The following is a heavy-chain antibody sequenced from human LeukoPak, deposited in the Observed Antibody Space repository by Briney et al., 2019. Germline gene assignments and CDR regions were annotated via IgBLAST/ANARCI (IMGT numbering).Heavy chain of an antibody. CDR1: GGSISSYY. CDR3: ARDRPYYSSTSCLNDAFDI. Sequence: SETLSLTCTVSGGSISSYYWSWIRQPPGKGLEWIGYIYYSGSTNYNPSLKSRVTISVDTSKNQFSLKLSSVTAADTAVYYCARDRPYYSSTSCLNDAFDIWCQGTMVTVSS. CDR2: IYYSGST. J-gene: IGHJ3*02. V-gene: IGHV4-59*01. D-gene: IGHD2-2*01.